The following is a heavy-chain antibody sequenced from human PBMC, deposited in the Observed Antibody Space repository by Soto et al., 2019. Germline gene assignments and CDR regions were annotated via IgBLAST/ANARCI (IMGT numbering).Heavy chain of an antibody. CDR3: ARGLVRGAPHIRYYYYGMDV. Sequence: PSETLSLTCAVYGGSFSGYYWSWIRQPPGKRLEWIGEINHSGSTNYNPSLKSRVTISVDTSKNQFSLKLSSVTAADTAVYYCARGLVRGAPHIRYYYYGMDVWGQGTTVTVSS. J-gene: IGHJ6*02. CDR1: GGSFSGYY. V-gene: IGHV4-34*01. CDR2: INHSGST. D-gene: IGHD3-10*01.